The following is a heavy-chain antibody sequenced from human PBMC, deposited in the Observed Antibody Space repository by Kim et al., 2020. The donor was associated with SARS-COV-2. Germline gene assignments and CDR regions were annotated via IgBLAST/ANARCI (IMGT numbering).Heavy chain of an antibody. CDR3: ATPKRKFCSSVRCAWYNWFDP. D-gene: IGHD2-2*01. CDR2: LDREDGKT. J-gene: IGHJ5*02. V-gene: IGHV1-24*01. Sequence: ASVKVSCKVSVYSLSTLSMHWMRQAPGKGLEWMGGLDREDGKTIYAQKFQGRFTMSEDTSTDTAYMELSGLSSEDTATYYCATPKRKFCSSVRCAWYNWFDPWGQGTQVIVSS. CDR1: VYSLSTLS.